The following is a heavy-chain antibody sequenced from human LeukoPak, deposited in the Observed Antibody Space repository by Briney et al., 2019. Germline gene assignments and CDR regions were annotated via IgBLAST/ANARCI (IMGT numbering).Heavy chain of an antibody. Sequence: PSQTLSLTCTVSGGSISSGGYYWSWIRQPPGKGLEWIGYIYHSGSTYYNPSLKSRVTISVDRSKNQFSLKLSSVTAADTAVYYCARAAEQWLVRAWGQGTLVTVSS. J-gene: IGHJ5*02. CDR3: ARAAEQWLVRA. CDR1: GGSISSGGYY. V-gene: IGHV4-30-2*01. D-gene: IGHD6-19*01. CDR2: IYHSGST.